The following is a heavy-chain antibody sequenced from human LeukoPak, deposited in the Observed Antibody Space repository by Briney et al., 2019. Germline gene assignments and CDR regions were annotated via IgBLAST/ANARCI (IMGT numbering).Heavy chain of an antibody. D-gene: IGHD6-13*01. CDR1: GYTFTGYY. Sequence: ASVKVSCKASGYTFTGYYMHWVRQAPGQGLEWMGWISAYNGNTNYAQKLQGRVTMTTDTSTSTAYMELRSLRSDDTAVYYCARVIAAAGTSFDYWGQGTLVTVSS. CDR3: ARVIAAAGTSFDY. J-gene: IGHJ4*02. CDR2: ISAYNGNT. V-gene: IGHV1-18*04.